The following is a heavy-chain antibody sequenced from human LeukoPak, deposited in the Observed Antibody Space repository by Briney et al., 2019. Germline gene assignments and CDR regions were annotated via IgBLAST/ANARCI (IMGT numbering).Heavy chain of an antibody. V-gene: IGHV1-18*01. J-gene: IGHJ1*01. CDR2: ISCYNDNT. Sequence: ASVKISCYSLSYSFTFSGIGWVRQAPGQGLEWMGWISCYNDNTNYAQKVQGRVTLTTDTSTRTVYMELRSLRSDDTAVYYCAGAIPYRCGPYTPLEHWGQGTLVTVSS. CDR1: SYSFTFSG. CDR3: AGAIPYRCGPYTPLEH. D-gene: IGHD1-26*01.